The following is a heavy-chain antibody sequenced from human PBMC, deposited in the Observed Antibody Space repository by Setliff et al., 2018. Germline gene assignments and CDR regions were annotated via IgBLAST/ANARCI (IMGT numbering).Heavy chain of an antibody. CDR2: INPKSGVT. J-gene: IGHJ6*03. D-gene: IGHD2-2*01. Sequence: ASVKVSCKASGYSFSDFYIHWVRQVPGRGPEWMGSINPKSGVTRYVQKFQGRVTMTRDTSTSTVYMELSGLRSEDTAVYYCARVFCSSTSCSFYYYYYYMDVWGKGTTVTVSS. CDR1: GYSFSDFY. CDR3: ARVFCSSTSCSFYYYYYYMDV. V-gene: IGHV1-46*01.